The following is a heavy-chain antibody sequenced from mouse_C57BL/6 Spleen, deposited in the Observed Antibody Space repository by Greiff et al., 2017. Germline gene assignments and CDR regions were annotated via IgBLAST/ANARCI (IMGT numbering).Heavy chain of an antibody. Sequence: VQLQQSGPELVKPGASVKMSCKASGYTFTDYNMHWVKQSHGKSLEWIGYINPNNGGTSYNQKFKGKATLTVNKSSSTAYMELRSLTSEDSAVYYCARSDYDNYVLFDYWGQGTTLTVSS. J-gene: IGHJ2*01. CDR3: ARSDYDNYVLFDY. D-gene: IGHD2-1*01. CDR1: GYTFTDYN. V-gene: IGHV1-22*01. CDR2: INPNNGGT.